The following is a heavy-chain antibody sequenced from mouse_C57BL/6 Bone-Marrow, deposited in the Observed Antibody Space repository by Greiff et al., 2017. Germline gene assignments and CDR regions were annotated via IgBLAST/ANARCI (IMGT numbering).Heavy chain of an antibody. CDR2: IDPENGDT. CDR3: TTDYYGSSYRGYYAMDY. J-gene: IGHJ4*01. D-gene: IGHD1-1*01. Sequence: VHVKQSGAELVRPGASVKLSCTASGFNIKDDYMHWVKQRPEQGLEWIGWIDPENGDTEYASKFQGKATITADTSSNTAYLQLSILTSEDTAVYYCTTDYYGSSYRGYYAMDYWGQGTSVTVSS. CDR1: GFNIKDDY. V-gene: IGHV14-4*01.